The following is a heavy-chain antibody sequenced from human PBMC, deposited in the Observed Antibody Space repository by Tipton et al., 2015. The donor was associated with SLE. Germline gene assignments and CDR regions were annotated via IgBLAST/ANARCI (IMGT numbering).Heavy chain of an antibody. Sequence: SLRLSCAASGFTFSSYAMHWVRQAPGKGLEWVAFMRYHGRDLYYADFVEGRFTISRDISKNTLFLHMDSLRVEGMAVYYCVREGGDYWGQGTQVNVSS. CDR3: VREGGDY. CDR2: MRYHGRDL. D-gene: IGHD3-16*01. J-gene: IGHJ4*02. CDR1: GFTFSSYA. V-gene: IGHV3-30*04.